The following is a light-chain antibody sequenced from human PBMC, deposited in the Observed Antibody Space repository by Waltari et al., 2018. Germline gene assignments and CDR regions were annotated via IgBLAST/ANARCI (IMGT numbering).Light chain of an antibody. J-gene: IGKJ4*01. Sequence: DIVLTQSPATLSLSPGERATLSCRASQSVTWYLAGYQQRPGQAPRLLIYDTSKRATGIPARFSGSGSGTAFTRTISGLEPEGSAVDYCQQRSTWPLFTFGGGTKVEI. CDR3: QQRSTWPLFT. CDR2: DTS. CDR1: QSVTWY. V-gene: IGKV3-11*01.